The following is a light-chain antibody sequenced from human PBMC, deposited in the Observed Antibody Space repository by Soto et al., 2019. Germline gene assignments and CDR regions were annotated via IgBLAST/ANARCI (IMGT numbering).Light chain of an antibody. Sequence: QSALTQPASVSGSPGQSITISCTGSSSDVGGYKYVSWYQQHPGKAPKLMIYEVSNRPSGISNRFSGSKSGNTASLTISGLRAEDEADYYCSSYTNTSTFGVFGGGTKVTVL. CDR1: SSDVGGYKY. CDR2: EVS. V-gene: IGLV2-14*01. J-gene: IGLJ2*01. CDR3: SSYTNTSTFGV.